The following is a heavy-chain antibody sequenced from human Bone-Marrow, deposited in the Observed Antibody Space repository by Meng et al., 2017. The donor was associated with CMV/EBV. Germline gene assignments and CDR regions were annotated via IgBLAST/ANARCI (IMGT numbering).Heavy chain of an antibody. CDR3: ARERHIVVPVDYYYGLDV. Sequence: GESLKIFCAASGFTFSSYAITWIRQAPGKGLEWVSYISSTGGTIYYADSVKGRFTVSRDNARNSLYLQMNSLRVEDTAVYYCARERHIVVPVDYYYGLDVWGQGTTVTVSS. CDR1: GFTFSSYA. CDR2: ISSTGGTI. V-gene: IGHV3-11*01. D-gene: IGHD5-12*01. J-gene: IGHJ6*02.